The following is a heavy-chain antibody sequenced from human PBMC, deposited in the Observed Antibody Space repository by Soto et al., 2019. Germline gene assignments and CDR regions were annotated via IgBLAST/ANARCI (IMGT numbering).Heavy chain of an antibody. Sequence: QVQLVESGGGVVQPGRSLRLSCAASGFTFSSYGMHWVRQAPGKGLEWVAVIWYDGSNKYYADSVKGRFTISRDNSKNTLYLQMKSLRAEDTAVYYCARSGYDFHYYGMDVWGQGTTVTVSS. CDR2: IWYDGSNK. D-gene: IGHD5-12*01. CDR1: GFTFSSYG. CDR3: ARSGYDFHYYGMDV. V-gene: IGHV3-33*01. J-gene: IGHJ6*02.